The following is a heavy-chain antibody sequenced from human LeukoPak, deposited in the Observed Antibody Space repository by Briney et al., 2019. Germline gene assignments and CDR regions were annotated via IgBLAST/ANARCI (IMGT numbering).Heavy chain of an antibody. CDR1: GFTYSDHY. J-gene: IGHJ4*02. D-gene: IGHD4-23*01. V-gene: IGHV3-72*01. CDR3: ARRVFGGNCYYDY. Sequence: PGGSLRLSCAASGFTYSDHYMDWVRQAPGKGREGVDGIRNKANTYNTDYAASVKGRFTISRDDSKNSLYLQMNSLKTEDTAVYYCARRVFGGNCYYDYWGQGALVTVSS. CDR2: IRNKANTYNT.